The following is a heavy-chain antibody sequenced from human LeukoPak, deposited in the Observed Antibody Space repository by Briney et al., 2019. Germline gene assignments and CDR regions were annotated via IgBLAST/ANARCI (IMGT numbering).Heavy chain of an antibody. Sequence: GGSLRLSCAASGFTASSNYMSWVRPAPGKGLEWVSVIYSGGTTYYADSVKGRFTISRDSSKNTLYLQMNSLGAEDTAVYYCARAYSFGYDSSGYYYAYWGQGTLVTVSS. J-gene: IGHJ4*02. D-gene: IGHD3-22*01. CDR1: GFTASSNY. V-gene: IGHV3-53*01. CDR2: IYSGGTT. CDR3: ARAYSFGYDSSGYYYAY.